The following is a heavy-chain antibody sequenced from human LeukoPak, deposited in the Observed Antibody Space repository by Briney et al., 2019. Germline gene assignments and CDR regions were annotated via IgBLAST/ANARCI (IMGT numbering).Heavy chain of an antibody. Sequence: GGSLRLSCAASGFTFSSYWMSWVRQAPGKGLEWVANIKQDGSEKYYVDSVKGRFTISRDNAKNSLYLQMNSLRAEDTAVHYCARDLGYCSGGSCYSYPFDYWGQGTLVTVSS. CDR3: ARDLGYCSGGSCYSYPFDY. CDR2: IKQDGSEK. CDR1: GFTFSSYW. V-gene: IGHV3-7*01. D-gene: IGHD2-15*01. J-gene: IGHJ4*02.